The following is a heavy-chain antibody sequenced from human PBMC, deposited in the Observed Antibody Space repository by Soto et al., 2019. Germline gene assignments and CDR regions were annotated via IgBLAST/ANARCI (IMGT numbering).Heavy chain of an antibody. V-gene: IGHV3-66*01. Sequence: GGSLRLSCAASGFTVSSKYMSWVRQAQRKGLEWVSLIQSGGPTYYADSVKGRFTISRDTSENTLHLQMDSLRAEDTAVYYCARDDVLCDGGPCYGVPLDVWGKGITVTVSS. CDR2: IQSGGPT. J-gene: IGHJ6*04. CDR3: ARDDVLCDGGPCYGVPLDV. CDR1: GFTVSSKY. D-gene: IGHD2-15*01.